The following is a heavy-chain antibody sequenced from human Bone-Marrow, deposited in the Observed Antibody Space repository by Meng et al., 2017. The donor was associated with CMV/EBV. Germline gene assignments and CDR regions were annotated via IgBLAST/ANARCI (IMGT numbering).Heavy chain of an antibody. Sequence: SETLSLTCTVSGGSISSYYWSWIRQPPGKGLEWIGYIYYSGSTNYNPSLKSRVTMSVDTSKNQFSLKLSSVTAADTAVYYCARGDFWSGYYTNYYYYGMDVWGQGTTVTVSS. CDR3: ARGDFWSGYYTNYYYYGMDV. J-gene: IGHJ6*02. D-gene: IGHD3-3*01. CDR2: IYYSGST. V-gene: IGHV4-59*01. CDR1: GGSISSYY.